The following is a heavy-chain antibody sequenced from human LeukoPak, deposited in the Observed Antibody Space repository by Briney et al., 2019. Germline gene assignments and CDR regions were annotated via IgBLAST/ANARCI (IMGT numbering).Heavy chain of an antibody. Sequence: SVKVSCKASGGTFSSYAISWVRQAPGQGLEWMGGIIPIFGTANYAQKFQGRVTITADESTSTAYMELSSLRSEDTAVYYCAIVTIFGVVIIDYYYYGMDVWGQGTTVTVSS. CDR3: AIVTIFGVVIIDYYYYGMDV. CDR1: GGTFSSYA. CDR2: IIPIFGTA. D-gene: IGHD3-3*01. J-gene: IGHJ6*02. V-gene: IGHV1-69*13.